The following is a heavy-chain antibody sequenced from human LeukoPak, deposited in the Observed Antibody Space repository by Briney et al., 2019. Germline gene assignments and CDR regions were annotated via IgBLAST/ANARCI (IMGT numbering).Heavy chain of an antibody. J-gene: IGHJ4*02. D-gene: IGHD2-15*01. CDR1: GFTFSRNG. CDR3: AKDSAKYCSGGSCYSGYDY. Sequence: AGGSLRLSCAASGFTFSRNGMHWVRQAPGKGLEWVAVIPYDGSKKHYADSVKGRFTISRDNSKNTLYLQMNSLRAEDTAVYYCAKDSAKYCSGGSCYSGYDYWGQGTLVTVSS. V-gene: IGHV3-30*18. CDR2: IPYDGSKK.